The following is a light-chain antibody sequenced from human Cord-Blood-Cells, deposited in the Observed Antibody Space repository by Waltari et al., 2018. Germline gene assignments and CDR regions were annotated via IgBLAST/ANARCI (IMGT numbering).Light chain of an antibody. CDR2: DAS. Sequence: DIQMPQSPSTLSASVGDRVTITCRASQSISSWLAWYQQKPGKAPKLLIYDASSLESGVPSTFSGSGSGTEFTRTISSLQPDDFATYYCQQYNSYSWTFGQGTKVEIK. CDR1: QSISSW. CDR3: QQYNSYSWT. J-gene: IGKJ1*01. V-gene: IGKV1-5*01.